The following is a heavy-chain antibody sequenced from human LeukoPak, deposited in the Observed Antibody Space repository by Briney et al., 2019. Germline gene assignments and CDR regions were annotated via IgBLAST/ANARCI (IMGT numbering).Heavy chain of an antibody. CDR2: ISSSSSYI. J-gene: IGHJ4*02. CDR3: ARDIVQWELIDY. D-gene: IGHD1-26*01. CDR1: GFTFSSYS. Sequence: GGSLRLSCAASGFTFSSYSMNWVRQAPGKGLEWVSSISSSSSYIYYAGSVKGRFTISRDNAKNSLYLQMNSLRAEDTAVYYCARDIVQWELIDYWGQGTLVTVSS. V-gene: IGHV3-21*01.